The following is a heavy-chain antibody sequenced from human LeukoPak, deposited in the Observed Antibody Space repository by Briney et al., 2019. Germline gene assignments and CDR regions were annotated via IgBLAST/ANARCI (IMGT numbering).Heavy chain of an antibody. CDR2: MHYSGSA. D-gene: IGHD3-22*01. V-gene: IGHV4-59*08. CDR3: TRRVYYSDSSGWYFDY. Sequence: SETLSLTCTVSGGSLTNYYWSWIRQPPGKGLEWIGYMHYSGSANYNPSPKSRVTILADTSKNQFSLKLSSVTAADTAVYYCTRRVYYSDSSGWYFDYWGQGTLVTVSS. J-gene: IGHJ4*02. CDR1: GGSLTNYY.